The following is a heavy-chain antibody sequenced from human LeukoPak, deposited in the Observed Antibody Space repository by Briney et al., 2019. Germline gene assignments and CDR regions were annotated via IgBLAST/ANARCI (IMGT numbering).Heavy chain of an antibody. J-gene: IGHJ4*02. CDR1: GFTVSNNY. CDR2: IYSGDNT. CDR3: AGRRVLDASFDY. D-gene: IGHD3-16*01. V-gene: IGHV3-66*02. Sequence: GGSLRLSCAVSGFTVSNNYMSWVRQAPGKGLEWVSVIYSGDNTYYVESVKGRFTISRDNSKNTLFLQMNRLRAEDTAVYYCAGRRVLDASFDYWGQGTLVTLSS.